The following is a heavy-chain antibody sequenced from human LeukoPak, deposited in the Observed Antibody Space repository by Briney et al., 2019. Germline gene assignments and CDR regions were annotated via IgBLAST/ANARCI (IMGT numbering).Heavy chain of an antibody. Sequence: SETLSLTCTVSGGSISSYYWSWIRQPPGKGLEWIGYIYYSGSTNYNPSLKSRVTISVDTSKNQFSLKLSSVTAADTAVYYCARGPGSGWYSRYFQHWGQGTLVTVSS. V-gene: IGHV4-59*08. CDR1: GGSISSYY. CDR3: ARGPGSGWYSRYFQH. CDR2: IYYSGST. J-gene: IGHJ1*01. D-gene: IGHD6-19*01.